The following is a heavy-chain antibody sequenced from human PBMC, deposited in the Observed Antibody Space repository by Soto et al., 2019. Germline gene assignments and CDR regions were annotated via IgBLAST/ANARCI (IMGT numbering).Heavy chain of an antibody. CDR3: ARCAFGARTTNNCNWFDP. J-gene: IGHJ5*02. CDR1: GGSFSGYY. Sequence: QVQLQQWGAGLLKPSETLSLTCAVYGGSFSGYYWSWIRQPPGKGLEWIGEINHSGSTNYNPSLKSRVTITVDTSKNQFSLKLSSVTAADTAVYYWARCAFGARTTNNCNWFDPWGQGTLVPVSS. D-gene: IGHD3-3*01. V-gene: IGHV4-34*01. CDR2: INHSGST.